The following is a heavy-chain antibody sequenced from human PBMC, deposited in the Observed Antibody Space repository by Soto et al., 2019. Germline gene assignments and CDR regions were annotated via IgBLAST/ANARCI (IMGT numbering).Heavy chain of an antibody. V-gene: IGHV3-73*01. CDR3: TGGGYYYYYGMDV. CDR2: IRSKANSYAT. D-gene: IGHD3-16*01. J-gene: IGHJ6*02. Sequence: EVQLVESGGGLVQPGGSLKLSCAASGFTFSGSAMHWVRQASGKGLEWVGRIRSKANSYATAYAASVKGRFTISGDYSKNTADLQMNSLKTEDTAVYYCTGGGYYYYYGMDVWGQGTTVTVSS. CDR1: GFTFSGSA.